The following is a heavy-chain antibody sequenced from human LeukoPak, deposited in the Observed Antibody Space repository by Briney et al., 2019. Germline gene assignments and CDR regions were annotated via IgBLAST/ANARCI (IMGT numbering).Heavy chain of an antibody. CDR2: IYHSGST. CDR3: ARGGWPGPDYYYYYMDV. J-gene: IGHJ6*03. V-gene: IGHV4-59*01. CDR1: GGSISSYY. Sequence: SETLSLTCTVSGGSISSYYWSWIRQPPGKGLEWIGSIYHSGSTYYNPSLKSRVTMSVDTSKNQFSLKLSSVTAADTAVYYCARGGWPGPDYYYYYMDVWGKGTTVTVSS. D-gene: IGHD5-24*01.